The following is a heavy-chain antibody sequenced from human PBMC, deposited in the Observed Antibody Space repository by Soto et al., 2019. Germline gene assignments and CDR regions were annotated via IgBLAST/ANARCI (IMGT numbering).Heavy chain of an antibody. J-gene: IGHJ4*02. CDR3: ARDKGSSTVVSGISQEGYFDS. CDR2: IWYDGSNA. Sequence: QVQLVESGGGVVQPGRSLRLSCAASGFTFSIFGMHWVRQAPGKGLEWAASIWYDGSNAYYADSVRGRFTISRDNSKNTVYLQMNSLRAEDTAVYYCARDKGSSTVVSGISQEGYFDSWGQGTRVTVSS. D-gene: IGHD6-19*01. V-gene: IGHV3-33*01. CDR1: GFTFSIFG.